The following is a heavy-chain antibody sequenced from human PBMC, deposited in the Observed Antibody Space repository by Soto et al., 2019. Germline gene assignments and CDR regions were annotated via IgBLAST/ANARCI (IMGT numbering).Heavy chain of an antibody. CDR2: ISSSSSTI. CDR1: GFTFSTYG. D-gene: IGHD3-22*01. J-gene: IGHJ4*02. CDR3: ARDGAHLTRGHYYVLDY. Sequence: EVQLVESGGGLVQPGRSLRLSCAASGFTFSTYGMNWVRQAPGKGLEWVSYISSSSSTIYYADSVKGRFTISRDTAKNSLNLQMHSLRDEDTAVYYCARDGAHLTRGHYYVLDYWGQGTLVTVSS. V-gene: IGHV3-48*02.